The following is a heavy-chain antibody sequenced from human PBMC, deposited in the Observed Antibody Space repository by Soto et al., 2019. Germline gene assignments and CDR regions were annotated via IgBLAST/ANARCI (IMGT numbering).Heavy chain of an antibody. V-gene: IGHV3-74*01. Sequence: EVRLVESGGGLVQPGGSLRLSCATSGFTFSSRWMHWVRQAPGKGLVWFSYINSDGSTTTYADSVKGRFTISRDNAKNTVYLQMNSLRVDDTAVYYCARDTSYSTDYWGQGTLVTVSS. CDR2: INSDGSTT. CDR1: GFTFSSRW. J-gene: IGHJ4*02. D-gene: IGHD2-2*01. CDR3: ARDTSYSTDY.